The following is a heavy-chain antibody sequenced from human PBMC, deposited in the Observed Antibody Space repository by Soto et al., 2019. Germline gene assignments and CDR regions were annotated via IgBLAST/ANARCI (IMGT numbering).Heavy chain of an antibody. CDR3: ARRCSAGRCRDF. V-gene: IGHV5-10-1*01. CDR2: IDPSDSYT. D-gene: IGHD2-15*01. Sequence: PGESLKISCKGSGYSFTSYWITWVRQMPGKGLEWMGRIDPSDSYTNYSPSFQGHVTISADKSISTAYLQWSSLKASDTAMYYCARRCSAGRCRDFWGQGTLVTVSS. CDR1: GYSFTSYW. J-gene: IGHJ4*02.